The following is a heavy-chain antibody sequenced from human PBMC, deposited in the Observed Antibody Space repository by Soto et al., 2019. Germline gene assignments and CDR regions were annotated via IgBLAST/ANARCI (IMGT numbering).Heavy chain of an antibody. Sequence: PSETLSLTCTVSGGSISSYYWSWIRQPPGKGLEWIGYIYYSGGTNYNPSLKSRVTISVDTSKNQFSLKLSSVTAADTAVYYCARGDFWSGYYPYWGQGTLVTVSS. J-gene: IGHJ4*02. CDR3: ARGDFWSGYYPY. V-gene: IGHV4-59*01. CDR1: GGSISSYY. D-gene: IGHD3-3*01. CDR2: IYYSGGT.